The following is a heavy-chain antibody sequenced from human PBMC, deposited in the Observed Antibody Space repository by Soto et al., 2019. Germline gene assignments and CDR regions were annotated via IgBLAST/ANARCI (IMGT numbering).Heavy chain of an antibody. CDR3: ARDQRYSAYDFQPGWFDP. CDR1: GGSISSYY. CDR2: IYYSGST. V-gene: IGHV4-59*01. Sequence: SETLSLTCTVSGGSISSYYWSWIRQPPGKGLEWIGYIYYSGSTNYNPSLKSRVTISVDTSKNQFSLKLSSVTAADTAVYYCARDQRYSAYDFQPGWFDPWGQGTLVTVSS. D-gene: IGHD5-12*01. J-gene: IGHJ5*02.